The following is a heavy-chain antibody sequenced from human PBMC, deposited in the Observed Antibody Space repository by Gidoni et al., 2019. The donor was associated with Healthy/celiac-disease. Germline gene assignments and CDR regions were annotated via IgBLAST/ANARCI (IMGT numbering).Heavy chain of an antibody. CDR2: ISGSGSST. CDR3: AKDLLGIAAAGSNY. J-gene: IGHJ4*02. D-gene: IGHD6-13*01. V-gene: IGHV3-23*01. Sequence: EVQLLESGGGLVQPGGSLRLSCAAPGFTFSSYAMSWVRQAPGKGLEWVSAISGSGSSTYYADSVKGRFTISRDNSKNTLYLQMNSLRAEDTAVYYCAKDLLGIAAAGSNYWGQGTLVTVSS. CDR1: GFTFSSYA.